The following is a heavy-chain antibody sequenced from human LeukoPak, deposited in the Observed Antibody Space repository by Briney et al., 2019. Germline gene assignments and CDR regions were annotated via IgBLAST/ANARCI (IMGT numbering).Heavy chain of an antibody. CDR3: ARVQWTKRWLQLRMADAFDI. D-gene: IGHD5-24*01. Sequence: SETLSLTCAVYGGSFSGYYWSWIRQPPGKGLEWIGEINHSGSTNYNPSLKSRVTISVDTSKNQFSLKLSSVTAADTAVYYCARVQWTKRWLQLRMADAFDIWGQGTMVTVSS. CDR2: INHSGST. V-gene: IGHV4-34*01. J-gene: IGHJ3*02. CDR1: GGSFSGYY.